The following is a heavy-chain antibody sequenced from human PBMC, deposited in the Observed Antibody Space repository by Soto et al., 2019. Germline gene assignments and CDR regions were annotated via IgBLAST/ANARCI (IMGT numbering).Heavy chain of an antibody. CDR3: AAVYGAVTPFYF. D-gene: IGHD3-3*01. J-gene: IGHJ4*02. Sequence: QSGPEVKKSGTSVKLSCKASGFTVSSSTVQWLRQARGQRLEWIGRIVFDSGDTKYEQKFQERVTITRDTSTDTAFLELSSLRSEDTAVYYCAAVYGAVTPFYFWGQGTLVTVSS. CDR1: GFTVSSST. CDR2: IVFDSGDT. V-gene: IGHV1-58*01.